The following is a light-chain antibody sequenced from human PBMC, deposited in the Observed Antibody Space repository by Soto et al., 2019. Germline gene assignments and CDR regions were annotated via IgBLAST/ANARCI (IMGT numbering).Light chain of an antibody. Sequence: EIELTQSPSSLSASVGDRVTITCRTSNSLSRFLNWYQQKPGQAPKLLIYSASTLQTEVPSRFSGGGSGTEFTLPISSLQPEDFATYYCQQTYSTSPVTFGPGTTVDVK. CDR1: NSLSRF. J-gene: IGKJ3*01. CDR3: QQTYSTSPVT. CDR2: SAS. V-gene: IGKV1-39*01.